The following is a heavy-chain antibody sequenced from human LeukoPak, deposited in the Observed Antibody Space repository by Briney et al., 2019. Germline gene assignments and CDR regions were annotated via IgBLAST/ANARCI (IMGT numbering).Heavy chain of an antibody. CDR3: ARVGSIAAAGTSDY. J-gene: IGHJ4*02. CDR2: INSEGSST. Sequence: PGGSLRLSCAASGFTLSRYGMNWVRQAPGKGLVWVSRINSEGSSTTYADSVKGRFTISRDNAKNSLSLQMNSLRAEDTAVYYCARVGSIAAAGTSDYWGQGTLVTVSS. D-gene: IGHD6-13*01. CDR1: GFTLSRYG. V-gene: IGHV3-74*01.